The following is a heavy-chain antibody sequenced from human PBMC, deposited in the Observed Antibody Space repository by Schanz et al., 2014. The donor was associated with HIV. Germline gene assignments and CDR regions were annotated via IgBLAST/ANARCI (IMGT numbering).Heavy chain of an antibody. V-gene: IGHV3-33*01. Sequence: QVQLVESGGGVVQPGRSLRLSCAASGFTFSSYGMHWVRQVPGKGLEWVAVIWFDGSNKYYADSVKGRFTISRDNSKKTLYLQMNSLRAGDTAVYYCASTEFPYSSSSDYYYGMDVWGQGTTVTVSS. CDR3: ASTEFPYSSSSDYYYGMDV. J-gene: IGHJ6*02. D-gene: IGHD6-6*01. CDR1: GFTFSSYG. CDR2: IWFDGSNK.